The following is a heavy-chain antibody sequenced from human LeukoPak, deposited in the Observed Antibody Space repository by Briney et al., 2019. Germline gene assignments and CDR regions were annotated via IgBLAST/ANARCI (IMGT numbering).Heavy chain of an antibody. CDR1: GFTFSSYS. D-gene: IGHD3-22*01. Sequence: GGSLRLSCAASGFTFSSYSMNWVRQAPGKGLEWVSSISSSSSYIYYADSGKGRFTISRDTAKNSLYLQMNSLRAEDTAVYYCARGLPYYYDSSGYRNALDYWGQGTLVTVSS. J-gene: IGHJ4*02. V-gene: IGHV3-21*01. CDR3: ARGLPYYYDSSGYRNALDY. CDR2: ISSSSSYI.